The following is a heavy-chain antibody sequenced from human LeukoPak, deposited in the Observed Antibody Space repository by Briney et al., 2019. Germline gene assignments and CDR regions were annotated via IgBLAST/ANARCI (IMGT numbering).Heavy chain of an antibody. D-gene: IGHD1-26*01. J-gene: IGHJ6*03. CDR2: ISGSGGST. CDR1: GFAFSNYW. CDR3: AKHTWGSYYYYYMDV. V-gene: IGHV3-23*01. Sequence: GGSLRLSCAASGFAFSNYWVHWVRQAPGKGLEWVSAISGSGGSTYYADSVKGRFTISRDNSKNTLYLQMNSLRAEDTAVYYCAKHTWGSYYYYYMDVWGKGTTVTVSS.